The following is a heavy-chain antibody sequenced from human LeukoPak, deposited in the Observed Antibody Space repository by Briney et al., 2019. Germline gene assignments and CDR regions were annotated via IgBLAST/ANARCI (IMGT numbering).Heavy chain of an antibody. CDR2: IIPIFGTA. Sequence: ASVKVSCKASGGTFISYAISWVRQAPGQGLEWMGGIIPIFGTANYAQKFQGRVTITADEFTSTAYMELSSLRSEDTAVYYCARALRYGSFDYWGQGTLVTVSS. CDR1: GGTFISYA. J-gene: IGHJ4*02. V-gene: IGHV1-69*13. CDR3: ARALRYGSFDY. D-gene: IGHD4-17*01.